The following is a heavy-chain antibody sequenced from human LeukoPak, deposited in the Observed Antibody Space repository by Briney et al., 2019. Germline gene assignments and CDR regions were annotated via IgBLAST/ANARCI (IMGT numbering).Heavy chain of an antibody. CDR1: GFTFSSYT. D-gene: IGHD3-3*01. CDR3: ARALTALTYEGY. V-gene: IGHV3-21*01. J-gene: IGHJ4*02. Sequence: GGSLRLSCAASGFTFSSYTMHWIRQAPGKGLEWVSSISGSNSYIFYADSVKGRFTVSRDNAKDSLYLQMNSLRAEDTAVYYCARALTALTYEGYWGQGTLVTVSS. CDR2: ISGSNSYI.